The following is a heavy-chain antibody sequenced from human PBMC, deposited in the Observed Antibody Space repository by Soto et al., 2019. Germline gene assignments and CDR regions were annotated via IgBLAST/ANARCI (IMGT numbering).Heavy chain of an antibody. CDR3: AKSAPMDAGDKYYYDF. CDR2: IIPFFGTA. V-gene: IGHV1-69*13. CDR1: GGTFSTFG. Sequence: PVKVSCKASGGTFSTFGISCVRQAPGQGLEWMGGIIPFFGTARYSQKFEDRITITADESTNTVYMDLRSLTSEDTAIYYCAKSAPMDAGDKYYYDFWGQGALVTVSS. J-gene: IGHJ4*02. D-gene: IGHD4-17*01.